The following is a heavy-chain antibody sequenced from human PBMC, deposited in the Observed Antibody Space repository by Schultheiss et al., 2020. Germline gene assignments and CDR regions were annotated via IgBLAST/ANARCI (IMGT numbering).Heavy chain of an antibody. CDR2: IYYSGST. CDR1: GGSISSYY. Sequence: SETLSLTCTVSGGSISSYYWSWIRQPPGKGLEWIGYIYYSGSTNYNPSLKSRVTISVDRSKNQFSLKLSSVTAADTAVYYCARDPGIAARLYYYYYGMDVWGQGTTVTVSS. J-gene: IGHJ6*02. D-gene: IGHD6-6*01. V-gene: IGHV4-59*12. CDR3: ARDPGIAARLYYYYYGMDV.